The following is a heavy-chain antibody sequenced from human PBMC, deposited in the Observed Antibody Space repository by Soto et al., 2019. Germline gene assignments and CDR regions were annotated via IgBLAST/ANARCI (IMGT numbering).Heavy chain of an antibody. CDR2: IGADNGDT. CDR3: ARAWEGAEGVDP. J-gene: IGHJ5*02. CDR1: GYTFSTYG. Sequence: QVQLVQSGAEVKKPGASVKVSCKASGYTFSTYGFSWVRQAPGQGLEWMGWIGADNGDTNYAQNFQGRVTITTDTSTTTPYMALRSPTSDYTAVYFGARAWEGAEGVDPWGPGALVTASS. V-gene: IGHV1-18*01. D-gene: IGHD1-26*01.